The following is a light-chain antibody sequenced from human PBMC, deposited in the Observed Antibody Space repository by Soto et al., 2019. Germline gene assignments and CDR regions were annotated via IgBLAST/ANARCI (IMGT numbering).Light chain of an antibody. CDR3: QQYDTTPMYT. CDR1: QSVASSY. Sequence: EVVLTQSPGTLSLSPGERVTLSCRASQSVASSYLAWYQQKPGRAPRLLFYSASSRATGIPDRFSGSGSGTDFTLTISRLEPEDFAVYYCQQYDTTPMYTFGQGTKLEIK. V-gene: IGKV3-20*01. J-gene: IGKJ2*01. CDR2: SAS.